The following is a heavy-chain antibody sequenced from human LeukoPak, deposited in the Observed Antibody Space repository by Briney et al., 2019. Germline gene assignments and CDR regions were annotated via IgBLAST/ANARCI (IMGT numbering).Heavy chain of an antibody. Sequence: ASVKVSCKASGYTFTGYYMHWVRQAPGQGLDWMGWINPNSGGTNYVQKFQGRVDMTSNTSISTDYMELSRLRSDDTAVYYCARGQSMVRGDSPAYWGQGTLVTVSS. CDR2: INPNSGGT. V-gene: IGHV1-2*02. CDR1: GYTFTGYY. CDR3: ARGQSMVRGDSPAY. D-gene: IGHD3-10*01. J-gene: IGHJ4*02.